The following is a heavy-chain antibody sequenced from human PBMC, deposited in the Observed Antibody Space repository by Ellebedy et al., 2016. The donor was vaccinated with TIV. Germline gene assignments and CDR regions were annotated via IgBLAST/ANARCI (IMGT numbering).Heavy chain of an antibody. J-gene: IGHJ6*02. D-gene: IGHD4-17*01. CDR1: GYTFTSYG. CDR2: ISAYNGNT. CDR3: ARGHDYGDYYYYYGMDV. Sequence: ASVKVSXKASGYTFTSYGISWVRQAPGQGLEWMGWISAYNGNTNYAQKLQGRVTMTTDTSTSTAYMELRSLRSDDTAVYYCARGHDYGDYYYYYGMDVWGQGTTVTVSS. V-gene: IGHV1-18*01.